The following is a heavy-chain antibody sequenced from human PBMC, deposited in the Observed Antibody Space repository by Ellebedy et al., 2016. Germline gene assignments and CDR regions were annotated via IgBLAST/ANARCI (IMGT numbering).Heavy chain of an antibody. CDR3: ARGEFLYYYGSGSYYYYGMDV. Sequence: ASVKVSCKASGYTFTSYGISWVRQAPGQGLEWMGWISAYNGNTNYAQKLQGRVTMTTDTSTSTAYMELRSLRSDDTAVYYCARGEFLYYYGSGSYYYYGMDVWGQGTTVTVSS. J-gene: IGHJ6*02. V-gene: IGHV1-18*01. CDR1: GYTFTSYG. CDR2: ISAYNGNT. D-gene: IGHD3-10*01.